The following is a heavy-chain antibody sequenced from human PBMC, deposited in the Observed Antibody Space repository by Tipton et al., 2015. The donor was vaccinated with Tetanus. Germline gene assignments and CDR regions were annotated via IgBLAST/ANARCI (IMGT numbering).Heavy chain of an antibody. J-gene: IGHJ4*02. D-gene: IGHD2-2*01. Sequence: GSLRLSCAASGFTFDDYAMHWVRQAPGKGLEWVSAIGDTEFVTYYADSLKGRFTISRDNSKNTLSLQMISLRAEDTAIYYCARGRERCRGTNCHRATDYWGQGTLVTVSS. V-gene: IGHV3-23*01. CDR1: GFTFDDYA. CDR3: ARGRERCRGTNCHRATDY. CDR2: IGDTEFVT.